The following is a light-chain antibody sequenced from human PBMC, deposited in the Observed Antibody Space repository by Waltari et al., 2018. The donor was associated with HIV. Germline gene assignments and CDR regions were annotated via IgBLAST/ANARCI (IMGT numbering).Light chain of an antibody. V-gene: IGLV2-23*01. CDR1: RSDVGSYNL. CDR3: CSYAGSSTYV. CDR2: EGS. Sequence: QSALTQPASVSGSLGQSITISCPGPRSDVGSYNLVSWYQQHPGKAPKPMIYEGSKRPSVVSNRFSGSKSGNTASLTISGLQAEDEADYYCCSYAGSSTYVFGTGTEVTVL. J-gene: IGLJ1*01.